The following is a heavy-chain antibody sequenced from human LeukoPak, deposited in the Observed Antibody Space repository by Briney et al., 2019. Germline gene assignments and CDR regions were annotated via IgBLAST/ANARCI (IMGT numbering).Heavy chain of an antibody. J-gene: IGHJ4*02. CDR2: ISWNSGSR. CDR1: RFTFDDYA. Sequence: GRSLRLSCAASRFTFDDYAMHWVRQAPGKGLEWVSGISWNSGSRGYADSVKGRFTISRDNAKNSLYLQMNSLSAEDTALYYCAKVPGYSSGWYLDYFDYWGQGTLVTVSS. CDR3: AKVPGYSSGWYLDYFDY. V-gene: IGHV3-9*01. D-gene: IGHD6-19*01.